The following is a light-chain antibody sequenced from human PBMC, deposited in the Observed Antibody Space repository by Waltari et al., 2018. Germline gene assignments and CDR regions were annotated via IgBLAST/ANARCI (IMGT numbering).Light chain of an antibody. CDR3: CSYAGSSTFGV. CDR1: RSDVGGYNY. J-gene: IGLJ3*02. V-gene: IGLV2-23*02. Sequence: QSALTQPASVSGSPGQSITISCTGTRSDVGGYNYVPWYQQHPGKAPKLMIYDVSKRPSGVSNRFSGSKSGNTASLTISGLQAEDEADYYCCSYAGSSTFGVFGGGTKLTVL. CDR2: DVS.